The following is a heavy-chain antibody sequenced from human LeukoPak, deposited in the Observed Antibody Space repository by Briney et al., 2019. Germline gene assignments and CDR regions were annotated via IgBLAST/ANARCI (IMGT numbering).Heavy chain of an antibody. V-gene: IGHV4-34*01. J-gene: IGHJ4*02. CDR2: INHSGAT. Sequence: SGTLSLTCAVYGGSLSGYYWSWIRQPPGKGPEWIGEINHSGATNYNPSLKSRVTIAVDTSKNQFSLRLSSVTAADTAMYYCARGIYGVYYFDYWGQGALVTVSS. D-gene: IGHD4-17*01. CDR3: ARGIYGVYYFDY. CDR1: GGSLSGYY.